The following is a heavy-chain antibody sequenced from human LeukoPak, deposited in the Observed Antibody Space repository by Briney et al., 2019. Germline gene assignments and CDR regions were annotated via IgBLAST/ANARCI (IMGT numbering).Heavy chain of an antibody. CDR2: ISSSSSSI. D-gene: IGHD3-10*01. Sequence: GGSLRLSCAASGFSFNTYIMNWVRQAPGKGLEWVSSISSSSSSIYYADSVKGRFTISRDNAKNSLFLQMNSLRAEDTAVYYCAAYYFGSDTHVNWFDPWGQGTLVTVSS. V-gene: IGHV3-21*01. CDR3: AAYYFGSDTHVNWFDP. CDR1: GFSFNTYI. J-gene: IGHJ5*02.